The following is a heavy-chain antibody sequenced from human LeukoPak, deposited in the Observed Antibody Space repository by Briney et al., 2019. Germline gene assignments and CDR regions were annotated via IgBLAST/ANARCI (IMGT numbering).Heavy chain of an antibody. CDR3: AKWGFTSGSGYFDY. J-gene: IGHJ4*02. V-gene: IGHV3-23*01. CDR1: GFTFSSYA. CDR2: IIGSGSIT. D-gene: IGHD3-10*01. Sequence: GGSLRLSCVASGFTFSSYAMSWVRQAPGKGLEWVSTIIGSGSITYYADFVKGRFTISRDNSKETLYLQMDSLRAEDMAAYYCAKWGFTSGSGYFDYWGQGTLVTVSS.